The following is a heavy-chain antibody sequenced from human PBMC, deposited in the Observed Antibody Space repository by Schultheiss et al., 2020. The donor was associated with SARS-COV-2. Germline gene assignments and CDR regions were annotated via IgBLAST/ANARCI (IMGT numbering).Heavy chain of an antibody. Sequence: GESLKISCAASGFTFSSYAMSWVRQAPGKGLEWVSYISSSGSTIYYADSVKGRFTISRDNAKNSLYLQMNSLRAEDTAVYYCARDKKKSVFGVVRGDAFDIWGQGTMVTVSS. J-gene: IGHJ3*02. V-gene: IGHV3-48*03. CDR3: ARDKKKSVFGVVRGDAFDI. CDR2: ISSSGSTI. CDR1: GFTFSSYA. D-gene: IGHD3-3*01.